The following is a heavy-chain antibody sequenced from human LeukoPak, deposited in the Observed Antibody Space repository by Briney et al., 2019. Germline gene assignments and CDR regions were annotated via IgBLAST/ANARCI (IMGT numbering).Heavy chain of an antibody. D-gene: IGHD2-2*01. CDR2: FDPEDGET. CDR1: GYTLTELS. CDR3: ATGYCSSTSCQWYFDL. J-gene: IGHJ2*01. Sequence: ASVKVSCKVSGYTLTELSMHWVRQAPGKGLEWMGGFDPEDGETIYAQKFQGRVTMTEDTSTDTAYMELSSLRSEDTAVYYCATGYCSSTSCQWYFDLWGRGTLVTVSS. V-gene: IGHV1-24*01.